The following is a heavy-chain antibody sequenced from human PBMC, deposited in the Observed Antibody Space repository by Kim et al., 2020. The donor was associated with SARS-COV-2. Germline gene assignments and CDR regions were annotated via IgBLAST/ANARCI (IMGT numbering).Heavy chain of an antibody. Sequence: KGRFTTSRDNSKNPLYLQMNSLRAEDTAVYYCAREVVHLRVFWRDGMDVWGQGTTVTVSS. J-gene: IGHJ6*02. D-gene: IGHD3-3*01. CDR3: AREVVHLRVFWRDGMDV. V-gene: IGHV3-30*07.